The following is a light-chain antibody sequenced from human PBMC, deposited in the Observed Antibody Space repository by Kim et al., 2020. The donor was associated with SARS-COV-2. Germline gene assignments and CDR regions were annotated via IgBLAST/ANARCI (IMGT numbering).Light chain of an antibody. Sequence: GQRVTISCSGGSSNVGTNYVHWYQQLPGTAPKLLIYKGRQRPSGVPGRFSGSKSGTSASLAISGLQSEDEADYYCATWDDSLSGPVFGGGTKVTVL. J-gene: IGLJ3*02. CDR2: KGR. V-gene: IGLV1-47*01. CDR1: SSNVGTNY. CDR3: ATWDDSLSGPV.